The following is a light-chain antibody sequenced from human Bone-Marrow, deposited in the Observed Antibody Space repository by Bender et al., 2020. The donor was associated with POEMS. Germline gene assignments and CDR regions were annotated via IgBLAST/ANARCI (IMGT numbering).Light chain of an antibody. J-gene: IGLJ1*01. CDR2: DVT. V-gene: IGLV2-23*02. CDR3: CSYAGSSSLV. Sequence: QSALTQPASVSGSPGQSITISCTGTCSDVGGYNYVSWYQQLPGKAPKLLIYDVTRRPSGVSNRFSGSKSGNTASLTISGLQAEDGADYFCCSYAGSSSLVFGTGTKVTVL. CDR1: CSDVGGYNY.